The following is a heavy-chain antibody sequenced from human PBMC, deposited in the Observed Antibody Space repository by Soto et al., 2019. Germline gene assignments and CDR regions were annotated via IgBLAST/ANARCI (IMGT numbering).Heavy chain of an antibody. V-gene: IGHV1-69*06. Sequence: SVKVSCKASGGTFSSYAISWVRQAPGQGHEWMGGIIPIFGTANYAQKFQGRVTITADKSTSTAYMELSSLRSEDTAVYYCATGRDGYNRIFDYWGQGTLVTVSS. D-gene: IGHD5-12*01. J-gene: IGHJ4*02. CDR3: ATGRDGYNRIFDY. CDR1: GGTFSSYA. CDR2: IIPIFGTA.